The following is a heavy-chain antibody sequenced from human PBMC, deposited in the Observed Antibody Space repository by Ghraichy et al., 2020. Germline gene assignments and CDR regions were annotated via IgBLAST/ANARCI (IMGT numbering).Heavy chain of an antibody. Sequence: GESLNISCAASGFTFSSYAMSWVRQAPGKGLEWVSAISGSGGSTYYADSVKGRFTISRDNSKNTLYLQMNSLRAEDTAVYYCANVAGRVITVDGYWGQGTLVTVSS. CDR3: ANVAGRVITVDGY. J-gene: IGHJ4*02. D-gene: IGHD3-16*02. V-gene: IGHV3-23*01. CDR1: GFTFSSYA. CDR2: ISGSGGST.